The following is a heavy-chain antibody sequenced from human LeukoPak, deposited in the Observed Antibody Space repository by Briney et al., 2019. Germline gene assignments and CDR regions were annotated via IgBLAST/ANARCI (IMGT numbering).Heavy chain of an antibody. V-gene: IGHV3-33*08. Sequence: GGSLRLSCAASGFTFSSYAMHWVRQAPGKGLEWVAVIWYDGSNKYYADSVKGRFTISRDNSKNTLYLQMNSLRAEDTAVYYCAREDWGKKWFDYWGQGTLVTVSS. J-gene: IGHJ4*02. CDR3: AREDWGKKWFDY. CDR2: IWYDGSNK. D-gene: IGHD3-16*01. CDR1: GFTFSSYA.